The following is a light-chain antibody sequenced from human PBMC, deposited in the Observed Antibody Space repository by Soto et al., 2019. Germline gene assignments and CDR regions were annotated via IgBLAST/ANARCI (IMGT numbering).Light chain of an antibody. CDR1: QSVDSTF. CDR2: GVS. V-gene: IGKV3-20*01. CDR3: QQYRNSVT. J-gene: IGKJ1*01. Sequence: EIVLTQSPGSLSLSPGERATLSCRASQSVDSTFFAWYQKKPGQAPRLLMYGVSKKAGGIPDRFSGSGSGAVFILTISRLEPEDFALYYCQQYRNSVTFGQGTRVEIK.